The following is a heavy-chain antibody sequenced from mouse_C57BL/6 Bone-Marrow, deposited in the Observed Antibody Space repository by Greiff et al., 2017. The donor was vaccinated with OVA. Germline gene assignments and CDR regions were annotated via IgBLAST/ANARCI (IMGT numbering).Heavy chain of an antibody. CDR1: GFTFTDYY. CDR3: ARTGTWGFAY. Sequence: EVQVVESGGGLVQPGGSLSLSCAASGFTFTDYYMSWVRQPPGKALEWLGFIRNKANGYTTEYSASVKGRFTISRDNSQSILYLQMNALRAEDSATYYCARTGTWGFAYWGQGTLVTVSA. J-gene: IGHJ3*01. V-gene: IGHV7-3*01. D-gene: IGHD4-1*01. CDR2: IRNKANGYTT.